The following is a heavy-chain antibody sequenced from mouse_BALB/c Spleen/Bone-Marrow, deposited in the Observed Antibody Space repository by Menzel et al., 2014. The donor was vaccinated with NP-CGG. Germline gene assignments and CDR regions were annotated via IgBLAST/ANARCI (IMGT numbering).Heavy chain of an antibody. CDR1: GFTFSDYY. D-gene: IGHD2-14*01. V-gene: IGHV5-4*02. CDR3: ARTYRPFALDY. Sequence: DVKLVESGGGLVKPGGSLKLSCAASGFTFSDYYMYWVRQTPEKRLEWVATISDGGSYTDYPGSVKGRFTVSRDNAKNNLYLQMSSLKSGDTDMYYCARTYRPFALDYWGQGTPVTVSS. CDR2: ISDGGSYT. J-gene: IGHJ4*01.